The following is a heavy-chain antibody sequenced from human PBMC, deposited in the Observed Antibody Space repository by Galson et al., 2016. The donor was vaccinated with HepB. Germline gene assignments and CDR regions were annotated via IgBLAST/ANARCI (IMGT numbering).Heavy chain of an antibody. J-gene: IGHJ4*02. CDR3: ASDSNQGGVNY. Sequence: SVKVSCKASGYTFTSYTIHWVRQAPGQRLEWMGWINAGKGNTKYSQKLKGRVTITRYTSASTAYMELSSLRFEDTAVYYCASDSNQGGVNYLGQGTLVTVSS. CDR2: INAGKGNT. CDR1: GYTFTSYT. D-gene: IGHD3-16*01. V-gene: IGHV1-3*01.